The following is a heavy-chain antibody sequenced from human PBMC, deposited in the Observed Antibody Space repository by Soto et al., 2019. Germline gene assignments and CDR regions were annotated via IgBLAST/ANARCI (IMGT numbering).Heavy chain of an antibody. D-gene: IGHD1-7*01. Sequence: SETLSLTCAVYAGSFSGYYWSWIRQPPGKGLEWIGEINHSGSTNYNPSLKSRVTISVDTSKNQFSLKLSSVTAADTAVYYCASGQGPRQYNWNYFAYYYYYMDVWGKGTTVTVSS. CDR3: ASGQGPRQYNWNYFAYYYYYMDV. CDR1: AGSFSGYY. V-gene: IGHV4-34*01. CDR2: INHSGST. J-gene: IGHJ6*03.